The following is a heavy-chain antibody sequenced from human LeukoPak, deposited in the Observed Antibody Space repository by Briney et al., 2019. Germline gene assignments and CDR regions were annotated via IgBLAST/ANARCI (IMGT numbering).Heavy chain of an antibody. J-gene: IGHJ4*02. D-gene: IGHD4-23*01. V-gene: IGHV3-48*04. CDR2: ISSSSSTI. CDR3: ARGHGGNSDYFDY. Sequence: GGSLRLSCAASGFTFSSYSMNWVRQAPGKGLEWVSYISSSSSTIYYADSVKGRFTISRDNAKNSLYLQMNSLRAEDTAVYYCARGHGGNSDYFDYWGQGTLVTVSS. CDR1: GFTFSSYS.